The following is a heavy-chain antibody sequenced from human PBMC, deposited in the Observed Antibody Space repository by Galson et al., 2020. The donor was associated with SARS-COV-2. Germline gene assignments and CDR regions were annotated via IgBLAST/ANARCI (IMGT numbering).Heavy chain of an antibody. CDR1: GDTLSEFS. CDR2: IDPEDGDP. D-gene: IGHD3-3*01. V-gene: IGHV1-24*01. J-gene: IGHJ4*02. Sequence: ASVKVSCKVSGDTLSEFSMHWVRQAPGKGLEWMGGIDPEDGDPIFAQKFQGRVTVTEDRSSDTAYMELSSLRSEDTAVYFCTTVDSHDDDGFYDYFEYWGQGTPVTVAS. CDR3: TTVDSHDDDGFYDYFEY.